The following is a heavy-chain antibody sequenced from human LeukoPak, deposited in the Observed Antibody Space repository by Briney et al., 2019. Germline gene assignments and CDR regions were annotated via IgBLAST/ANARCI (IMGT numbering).Heavy chain of an antibody. CDR1: GGSISGGGYY. CDR3: ARDHRGAYSSSSYVIVAWFDP. CDR2: IYHSGST. D-gene: IGHD6-13*01. Sequence: SETLSLTCTVSGGSISGGGYYWSWIRQPPGKGLEWIGYIYHSGSTYYNPSLKSRVTISVDRSKNQFSLKLSSVTAADTAVYYCARDHRGAYSSSSYVIVAWFDPWGQGTLVTVSS. V-gene: IGHV4-30-2*01. J-gene: IGHJ5*02.